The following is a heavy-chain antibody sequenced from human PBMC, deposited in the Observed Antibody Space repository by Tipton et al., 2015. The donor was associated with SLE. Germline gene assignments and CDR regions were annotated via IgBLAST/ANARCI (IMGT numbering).Heavy chain of an antibody. J-gene: IGHJ4*02. Sequence: TLSLTCTVSGGSISSGSYYWSWIRQPAGKGLEWIGHIYYSGSTNYNPSLKSRVTISVDTSKNQFSLKLSSVPAADTAVYYCARDRGVGATSYFDYWGQGTLVTVSS. D-gene: IGHD1-26*01. CDR1: GGSISSGSYY. CDR3: ARDRGVGATSYFDY. V-gene: IGHV4-61*10. CDR2: IYYSGST.